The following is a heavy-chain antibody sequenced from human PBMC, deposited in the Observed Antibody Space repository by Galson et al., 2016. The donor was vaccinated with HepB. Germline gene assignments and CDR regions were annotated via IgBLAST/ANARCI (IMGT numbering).Heavy chain of an antibody. CDR3: ATSSLGGGNAYSYYFDY. J-gene: IGHJ4*02. CDR1: GFTVSSSY. V-gene: IGHV3-53*01. CDR2: IYAGDNT. D-gene: IGHD4-23*01. Sequence: SLRLSCAASGFTVSSSYMSWVRQAPGKGLEWVAVIYAGDNTFFADSVKGRFTISRDNSKNTMYLQVNSLRAEDTAVFYCATSSLGGGNAYSYYFDYWGQGTLVTVSS.